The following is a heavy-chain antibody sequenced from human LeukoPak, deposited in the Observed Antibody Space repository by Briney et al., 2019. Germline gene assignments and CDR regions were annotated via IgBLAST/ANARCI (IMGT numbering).Heavy chain of an antibody. J-gene: IGHJ4*02. V-gene: IGHV3-23*01. D-gene: IGHD3-16*02. CDR1: GFTFSTSA. CDR2: ISGGGSIV. Sequence: GASLRLSCTGSGFTFSTSAMTWVRQAPGKGLEWVSGISGGGSIVYYADSVKGRFTISRDNPKNTLYLQMNSLRVEDTAVYYCAKAWWLSYYFDYWGQGTLVTASS. CDR3: AKAWWLSYYFDY.